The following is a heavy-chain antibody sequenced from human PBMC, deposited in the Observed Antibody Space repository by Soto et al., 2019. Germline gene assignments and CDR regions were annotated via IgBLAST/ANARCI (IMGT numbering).Heavy chain of an antibody. Sequence: GGSLRLSCAASGFTFSSYAMSWVRQAPGKGLEWVSAISGSGGSTYYADSVKGRFTISRDNSKNTLYLQMNSLRAEDTAVYYCAKGDVAALYYYYGMDVWGQGTTVNVSS. CDR2: ISGSGGST. V-gene: IGHV3-23*01. J-gene: IGHJ6*02. CDR1: GFTFSSYA. D-gene: IGHD6-6*01. CDR3: AKGDVAALYYYYGMDV.